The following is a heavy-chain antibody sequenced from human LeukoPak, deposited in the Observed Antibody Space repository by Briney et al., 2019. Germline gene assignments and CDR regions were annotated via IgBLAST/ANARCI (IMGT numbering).Heavy chain of an antibody. CDR1: GYTFTSYY. D-gene: IGHD6-13*01. CDR2: INPNSGGT. CDR3: ARTIAAAGDTNFDY. Sequence: ASVKVSCKASGYTFTSYYMHWVRQAPGQGLEWMGWINPNSGGTNYAQKFQGRVTMTRDTSISTAYMELSRLRSDDTAVYYCARTIAAAGDTNFDYWGQGTLVTVSS. V-gene: IGHV1-2*02. J-gene: IGHJ4*02.